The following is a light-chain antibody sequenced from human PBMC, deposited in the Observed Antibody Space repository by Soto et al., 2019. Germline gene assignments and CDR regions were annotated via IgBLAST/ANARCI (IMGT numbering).Light chain of an antibody. Sequence: QSALTQPASVSGSPGQAITISCTGTSSDIGGHNYVSWYQQHPGKAPKLMIFAINNRPSGISNRFSASKSGNTASMTISGIQAYYEADYYYSSYTPASTYVFGTGTKLTVL. CDR2: AIN. CDR1: SSDIGGHNY. CDR3: SSYTPASTYV. J-gene: IGLJ1*01. V-gene: IGLV2-14*01.